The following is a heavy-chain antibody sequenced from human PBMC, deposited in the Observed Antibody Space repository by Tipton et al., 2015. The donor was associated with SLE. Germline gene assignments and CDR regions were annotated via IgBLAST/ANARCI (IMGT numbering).Heavy chain of an antibody. D-gene: IGHD1-26*01. CDR1: GGSISSSSYY. CDR2: IYYSGST. Sequence: TLSLTCTVSGGSISSSSYYWGWIRQPPGKGLEWIGSIYYSGSTYYNPSLKSRVTISVDTSKNQFSLKLSSVTAADTAVYYCARDHSGSYSYWGQGTLVTVSS. CDR3: ARDHSGSYSY. J-gene: IGHJ4*02. V-gene: IGHV4-39*01.